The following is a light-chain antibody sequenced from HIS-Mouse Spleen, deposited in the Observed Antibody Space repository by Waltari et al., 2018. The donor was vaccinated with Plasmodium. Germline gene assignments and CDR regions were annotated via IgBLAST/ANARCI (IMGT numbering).Light chain of an antibody. CDR3: MIWPSNASGV. CDR1: SDINVGSYN. J-gene: IGLJ3*02. Sequence: QPVLTQPPSSSASPGESARLTCTLPSDINVGSYNIYWYQQKPGSPPRYLLYYYSDSDKGQGSGVPRRHSGSKDASAHTGILLSSGLQSEDEADYYCMIWPSNASGVFGGGTKLTVL. V-gene: IGLV5-37*01. CDR2: YYSDSDK.